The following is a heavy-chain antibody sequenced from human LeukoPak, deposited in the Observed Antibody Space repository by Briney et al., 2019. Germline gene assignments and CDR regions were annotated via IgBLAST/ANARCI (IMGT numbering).Heavy chain of an antibody. Sequence: GRSLRLSCAASGFTFSSCGMHWVRQAPGKGLEWVAVISYDGSNKYYADSVKGRFTISRDNSKNTLYLQMNSLRAEDTAVYYCAKWLVVAATYYYYGMDVWGKGTTVTVSS. CDR2: ISYDGSNK. J-gene: IGHJ6*04. V-gene: IGHV3-30*18. CDR1: GFTFSSCG. D-gene: IGHD2-15*01. CDR3: AKWLVVAATYYYYGMDV.